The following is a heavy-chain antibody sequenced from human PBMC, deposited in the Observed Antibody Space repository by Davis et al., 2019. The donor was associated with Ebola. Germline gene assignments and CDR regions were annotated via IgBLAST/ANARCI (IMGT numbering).Heavy chain of an antibody. D-gene: IGHD6-13*01. Sequence: GSLRLSCAVYGGSFSGYYWSWIRQPPGKGLEWIGEINHSGSTNYNPSLKSRVTISVDTSKNQFSLKLSSVTAADTAVYYCARGAGGIAENWGQGTLVTVSS. CDR1: GGSFSGYY. J-gene: IGHJ4*02. CDR2: INHSGST. CDR3: ARGAGGIAEN. V-gene: IGHV4-34*01.